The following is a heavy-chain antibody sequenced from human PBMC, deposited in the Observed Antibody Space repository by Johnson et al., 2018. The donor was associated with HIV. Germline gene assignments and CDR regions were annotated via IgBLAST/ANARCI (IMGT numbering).Heavy chain of an antibody. D-gene: IGHD4-17*01. J-gene: IGHJ3*02. CDR1: GFIFNTFG. V-gene: IGHV3-20*04. CDR3: AKEGSRGTVTQAPDALDI. Sequence: VQLVESGGGVVQPGGSLRLSCAASGFIFNTFGMHWVRQAPGKGLEWVSGINWTGGSTGYADSVKGRFTISRDNAKNSLYLQMNSLRVEDTAVYYCAKEGSRGTVTQAPDALDIWGQGTVVTVSS. CDR2: INWTGGST.